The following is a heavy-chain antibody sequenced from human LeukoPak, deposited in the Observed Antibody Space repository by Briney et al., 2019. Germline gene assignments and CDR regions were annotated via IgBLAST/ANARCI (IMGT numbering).Heavy chain of an antibody. D-gene: IGHD2-15*01. CDR3: ARSSHAAPFDY. CDR1: VYTFTAYY. J-gene: IGHJ4*02. V-gene: IGHV1-2*02. CDR2: INPNSGGT. Sequence: GASVRVSCTASVYTFTAYYMHWVRQAPGQGLEWMGWINPNSGGTNYAQKFQGRVTMTRDTSISTAYMELSRLRSDDTAVYYCARSSHAAPFDYWGQGTLVTVSS.